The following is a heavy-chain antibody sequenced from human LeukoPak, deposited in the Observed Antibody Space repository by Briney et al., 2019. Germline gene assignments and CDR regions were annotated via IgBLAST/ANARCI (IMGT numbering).Heavy chain of an antibody. V-gene: IGHV4-4*07. J-gene: IGHJ4*02. CDR2: IYTSGST. D-gene: IGHD6-13*01. Sequence: SETLSLTCTVSGGSISSYYWSWIRQPAGKGLEWIGRIYTSGSTNYNPSLKSRVTISVDKSKNQFSLKLSSVTAADTAVYFCTGEKAGTIVDYWGQGTLVTVSS. CDR3: TGEKAGTIVDY. CDR1: GGSISSYY.